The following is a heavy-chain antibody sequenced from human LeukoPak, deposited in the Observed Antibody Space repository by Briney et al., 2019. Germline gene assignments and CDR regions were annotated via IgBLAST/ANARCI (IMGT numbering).Heavy chain of an antibody. CDR1: SGSISSYY. Sequence: SETLSLTCTVSSGSISSYYWSWIRQPPGKGLERIGYIYYSGSTNYNPSLKSRVTISVDTSKNQFSLKPSSVTAADTAVYYCAGHTYTGLGDYWGQGTLVTVSS. J-gene: IGHJ4*02. CDR3: AGHTYTGLGDY. CDR2: IYYSGST. D-gene: IGHD6-19*01. V-gene: IGHV4-59*01.